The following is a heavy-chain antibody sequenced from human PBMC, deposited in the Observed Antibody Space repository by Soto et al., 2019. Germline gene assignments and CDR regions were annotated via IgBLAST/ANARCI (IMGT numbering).Heavy chain of an antibody. J-gene: IGHJ4*02. CDR1: GFTFSSYA. V-gene: IGHV3-23*01. Sequence: EVQLLESGGGLVQPGGSLRLSCAASGFTFSSYAMSWVRQAPGKGLEWVSAISGSGGSTYYADSVKGRFTISRDNAKNTLYLEMNSLRAEDTAVYYCAAAISSHEKQGLYYDSSGYYFDYWGQGTLVTVSS. CDR2: ISGSGGST. CDR3: AAAISSHEKQGLYYDSSGYYFDY. D-gene: IGHD3-22*01.